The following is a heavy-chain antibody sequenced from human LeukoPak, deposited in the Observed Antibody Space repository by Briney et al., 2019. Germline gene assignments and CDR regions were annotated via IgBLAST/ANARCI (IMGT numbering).Heavy chain of an antibody. CDR2: IIPILGIA. D-gene: IGHD3-10*01. CDR1: GYTFTSYG. Sequence: ASVKVSCKASGYTFTSYGISWVRQAPGQGLEWMGRIIPILGIANYAQKFQGRVTITADKSTSTAYMELSSLRSEDTAVYYCARDRGQGDAFDIWGQGTMVTVSS. V-gene: IGHV1-69*04. J-gene: IGHJ3*02. CDR3: ARDRGQGDAFDI.